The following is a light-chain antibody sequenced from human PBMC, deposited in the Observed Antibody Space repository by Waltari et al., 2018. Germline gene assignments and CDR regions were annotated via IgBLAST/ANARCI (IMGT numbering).Light chain of an antibody. CDR1: SGNIAGNN. CDR3: QSYARSNTGV. J-gene: IGLJ2*01. V-gene: IGLV6-57*01. Sequence: LILTPPHSVSEGPAKTVTISCTRSSGNIAGNNEQWFRQRPRSSTTTILYEDDQRPPAVPDRFSCSGDSSGNSASLTISGLKTEDEADYYCQSYARSNTGVFGGGTKLTVL. CDR2: EDD.